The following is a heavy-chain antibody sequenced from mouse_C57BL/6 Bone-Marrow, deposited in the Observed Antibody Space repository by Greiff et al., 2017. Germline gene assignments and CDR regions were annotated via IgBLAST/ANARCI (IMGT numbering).Heavy chain of an antibody. CDR1: GYAFSSSW. Sequence: VQLQQSGPELVKPGASVKISCKASGYAFSSSWMNWVKQRPGKGLEWIGRIYPGDGDTNYNGKFKGKATLTADKSSSTAYMQLSSLTSEDSAVYFCARGTTMINFDYWGQGTTLTVSS. V-gene: IGHV1-82*01. D-gene: IGHD2-4*01. CDR3: ARGTTMINFDY. J-gene: IGHJ2*01. CDR2: IYPGDGDT.